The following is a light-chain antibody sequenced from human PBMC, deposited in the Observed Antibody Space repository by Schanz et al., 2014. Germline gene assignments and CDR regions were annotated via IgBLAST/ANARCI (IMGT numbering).Light chain of an antibody. V-gene: IGLV1-40*01. Sequence: QSVLTQPPSVSGAPGQRVTISCTGSSSNIGSPYDVHWFQQVPGTAPKLLIYGDSNRPSGVPDRFSGSKSGTSASLAITGLQAEDEADYYCQSYDSSLSEWVFGGGTKVTVL. CDR2: GDS. CDR3: QSYDSSLSEWV. CDR1: SSNIGSPYD. J-gene: IGLJ3*02.